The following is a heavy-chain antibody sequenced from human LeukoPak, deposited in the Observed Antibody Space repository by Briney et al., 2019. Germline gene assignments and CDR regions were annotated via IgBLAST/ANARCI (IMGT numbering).Heavy chain of an antibody. CDR1: GFTFSSYA. D-gene: IGHD3-9*01. CDR2: ISYDGSNK. V-gene: IGHV3-30*04. J-gene: IGHJ4*02. CDR3: ARDAYDILTGYLFDY. Sequence: PGRSLRLSCAASGFTFSSYAMHWVRQAPGKGLEWVAVISYDGSNKYYADSVKGRFTISRDNSKNTLYLQMNSLRAEDTAVYYCARDAYDILTGYLFDYWGQGTLVTVSS.